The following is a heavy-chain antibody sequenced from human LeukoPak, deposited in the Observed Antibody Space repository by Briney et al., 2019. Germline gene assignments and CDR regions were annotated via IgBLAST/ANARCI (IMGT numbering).Heavy chain of an antibody. J-gene: IGHJ1*01. CDR2: INPSGGST. CDR3: ARVNYSSGWPQYFQH. CDR1: GYTFTSYY. D-gene: IGHD6-19*01. Sequence: EASVKVSCKASGYTFTSYYMHWVRQAPGQGLEWMGIINPSGGSTSYAQKFQGRVTMTRDTSTSAVYMELSSLRSEDTAVYYCARVNYSSGWPQYFQHWGQGTLVTVSS. V-gene: IGHV1-46*01.